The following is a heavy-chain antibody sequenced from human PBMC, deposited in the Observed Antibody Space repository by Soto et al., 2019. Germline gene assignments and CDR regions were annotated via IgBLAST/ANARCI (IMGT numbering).Heavy chain of an antibody. Sequence: QVQLQESGPGLVKPSETLSLTCTVSGGSISSYYWSWIRQPPGKGLEWIGYIYYSGSTNYNPSLKSRVTISVDTSKNQFSLKLSSVTAADTAVYYCARGRSIAAHRSIVATVHFDYWGQGTLVTVSS. CDR1: GGSISSYY. CDR2: IYYSGST. D-gene: IGHD5-12*01. V-gene: IGHV4-59*01. J-gene: IGHJ4*02. CDR3: ARGRSIAAHRSIVATVHFDY.